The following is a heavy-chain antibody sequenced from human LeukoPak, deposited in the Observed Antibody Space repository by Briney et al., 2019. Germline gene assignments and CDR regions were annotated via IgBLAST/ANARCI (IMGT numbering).Heavy chain of an antibody. D-gene: IGHD4-17*01. CDR2: ISGSGGST. CDR3: AKGSYGDYEH. Sequence: GGCLRLAGAVSGLTFSNYAMGSVRHDPGEWREWVSGISGSGGSTYYADAVKGRFTISRDNSKNTMYLQMNSLRAEDTAVYYCAKGSYGDYEHWGQGTLVTVSS. J-gene: IGHJ1*01. V-gene: IGHV3-23*01. CDR1: GLTFSNYA.